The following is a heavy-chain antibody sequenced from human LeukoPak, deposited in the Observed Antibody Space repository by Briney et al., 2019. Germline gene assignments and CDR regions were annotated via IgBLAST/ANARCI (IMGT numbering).Heavy chain of an antibody. CDR3: ARERGRGRDSPWFDY. CDR1: GFIFSGDF. Sequence: GGSLRLSCAASGFIFSGDFMSWVGQAPGRGWDWASVFYSDGSTYYADSVKGRFTISRDNSKNTLDLQMTGLRAEDTAVYYCARERGRGRDSPWFDYWGQGTLVTVSS. CDR2: FYSDGST. J-gene: IGHJ4*02. V-gene: IGHV3-53*01. D-gene: IGHD1-26*01.